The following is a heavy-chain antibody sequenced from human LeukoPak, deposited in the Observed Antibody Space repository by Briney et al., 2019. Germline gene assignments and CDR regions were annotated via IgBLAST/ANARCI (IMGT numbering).Heavy chain of an antibody. J-gene: IGHJ3*02. CDR2: IYYSGST. CDR3: ARLADDASDI. CDR1: GGSISSYY. V-gene: IGHV4-59*08. Sequence: SETLSLTCTVSGGSISSYYWSWIRQPPGKGLEWIGYIYYSGSTNYNPSLKSRVTISVDTSKNQFSLKLSSVTAADTAVYYCARLADDASDIWGQGTMVTVSS.